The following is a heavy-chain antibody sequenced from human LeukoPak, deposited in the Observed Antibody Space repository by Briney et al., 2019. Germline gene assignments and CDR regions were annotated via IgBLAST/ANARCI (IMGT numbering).Heavy chain of an antibody. CDR1: GGSISSYY. CDR3: ARGPEYYYDSSGYPLWFDP. J-gene: IGHJ5*02. Sequence: SETLSLTCTVSGGSISSYYWSWIRQPPGKGLEWIGYIYNSGSTNYNPSLKSRVTISVDTSKNQFSLKLSSVTAADTAVYYCARGPEYYYDSSGYPLWFDPWGQGTLVTVSS. D-gene: IGHD3-22*01. V-gene: IGHV4-59*01. CDR2: IYNSGST.